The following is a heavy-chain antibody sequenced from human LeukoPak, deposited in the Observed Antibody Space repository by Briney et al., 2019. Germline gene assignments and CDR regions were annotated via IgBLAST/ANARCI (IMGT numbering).Heavy chain of an antibody. Sequence: SETLSLTCTASAGSISSYYWSWIRQPPGKGLEWIGYIYYSGSTNYNPSLKSRVTISVDTSKNQFSLKLSSVTAADTAVYYCARHTNWANDAFDIWGQGTMVTVSS. J-gene: IGHJ3*02. CDR3: ARHTNWANDAFDI. CDR2: IYYSGST. D-gene: IGHD1-1*01. V-gene: IGHV4-59*08. CDR1: AGSISSYY.